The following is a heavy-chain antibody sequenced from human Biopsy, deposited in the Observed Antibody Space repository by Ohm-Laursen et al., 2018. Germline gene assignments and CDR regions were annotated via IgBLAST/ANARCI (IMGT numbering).Heavy chain of an antibody. CDR3: ARDGEAKYCKHGVCPSDF. J-gene: IGHJ4*02. D-gene: IGHD2-8*01. V-gene: IGHV3-21*01. CDR1: GFSFSSYG. Sequence: GSLRLSCTASGFSFSSYGMRWVRQAPGKGLEWVSSISASGNHIYYTDSVKGRFTVSRDNGKNSVYLQMNSLRVEDTAVYYCARDGEAKYCKHGVCPSDFWGQGTLVTVSS. CDR2: ISASGNHI.